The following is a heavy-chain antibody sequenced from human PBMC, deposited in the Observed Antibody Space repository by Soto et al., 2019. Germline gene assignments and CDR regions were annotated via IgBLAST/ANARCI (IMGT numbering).Heavy chain of an antibody. CDR3: ARDSGPKYYYGSGIYYYYYYMDV. CDR1: GFTFSSYS. D-gene: IGHD3-10*01. V-gene: IGHV3-21*01. Sequence: GGSLRLSCAASGFTFSSYSMNWVRQAPGKGLEWVSSISSSSSYIYYADSVKGRFTISRDNAKNSLYLQMNSLRAEDTAVYYCARDSGPKYYYGSGIYYYYYYMDVWGKGTTVTVSS. J-gene: IGHJ6*03. CDR2: ISSSSSYI.